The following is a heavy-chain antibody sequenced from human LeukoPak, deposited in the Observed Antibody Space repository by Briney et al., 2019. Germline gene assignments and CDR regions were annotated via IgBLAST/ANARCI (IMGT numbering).Heavy chain of an antibody. CDR3: ARALWFGELLKSLDY. D-gene: IGHD3-10*01. CDR1: GYSFTSYW. Sequence: GESLKISCKGSGYSFTSYWIGWVRQMPGKGLEWMGIIYPGDSDTRYSPSFQGRVTISADKSISTAYLQWSSLKASDTAMYYCARALWFGELLKSLDYWGQGTLVTVSS. J-gene: IGHJ4*02. V-gene: IGHV5-51*01. CDR2: IYPGDSDT.